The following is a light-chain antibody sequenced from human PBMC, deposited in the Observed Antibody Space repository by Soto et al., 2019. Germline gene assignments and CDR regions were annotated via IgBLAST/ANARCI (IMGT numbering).Light chain of an antibody. J-gene: IGLJ2*01. Sequence: AVVTQEPSLTASPGATVTLTCTSSTRAVTSGHYPYWFQQKPGQVPRTLIYDTTNKHSWTPARFSGTLLGGKAALTLSGAQFDDEADYYCLHSYSGVMIFGGGTKVTVL. CDR1: TRAVTSGHY. CDR3: LHSYSGVMI. CDR2: DTT. V-gene: IGLV7-46*01.